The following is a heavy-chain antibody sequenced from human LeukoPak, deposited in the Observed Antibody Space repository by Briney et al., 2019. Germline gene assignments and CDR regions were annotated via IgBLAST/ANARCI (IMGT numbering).Heavy chain of an antibody. V-gene: IGHV1-18*01. J-gene: IGHJ4*02. CDR3: ARRSTVVTPDNY. D-gene: IGHD4-23*01. CDR2: FSTYNGDT. Sequence: ASVKVSCKASGYTFTNYGINWVRQAPGQRPEWMGWFSTYNGDTKYAQKLKGRVTLTADTLTSTAYMELRSLRSDDTAVYYCARRSTVVTPDNYWGQGTLVTVSS. CDR1: GYTFTNYG.